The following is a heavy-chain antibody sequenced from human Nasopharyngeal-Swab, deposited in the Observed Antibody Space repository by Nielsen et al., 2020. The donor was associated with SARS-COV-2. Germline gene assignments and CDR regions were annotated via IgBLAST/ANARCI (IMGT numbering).Heavy chain of an antibody. CDR3: AREDSSSWSNWFDP. CDR2: IDYSGST. Sequence: SETLSLTCTVSGGSISSYYWSWIRQPPGKGLEWIGNIDYSGSTNYNPSLKNRVTISVDTSKNQFSLKLGSVTAADTAVYYCAREDSSSWSNWFDPWGQGTLVTVSS. CDR1: GGSISSYY. J-gene: IGHJ5*02. V-gene: IGHV4-59*13. D-gene: IGHD6-13*01.